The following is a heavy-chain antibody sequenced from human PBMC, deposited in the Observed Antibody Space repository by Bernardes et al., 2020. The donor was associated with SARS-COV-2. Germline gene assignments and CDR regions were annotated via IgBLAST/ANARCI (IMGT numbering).Heavy chain of an antibody. J-gene: IGHJ6*02. CDR1: GYTFTSYA. Sequence: ASVKDSCKASGYTFTSYAMHWVRQAPGQRLEWMGWINAGNGNTKYSQKFQGRVTITRDTSASTAYMELSSLRSEDTAVYYCARFVDILTGYYSNYYYYGMDVWGQGTTVTVSS. CDR3: ARFVDILTGYYSNYYYYGMDV. V-gene: IGHV1-3*01. D-gene: IGHD3-9*01. CDR2: INAGNGNT.